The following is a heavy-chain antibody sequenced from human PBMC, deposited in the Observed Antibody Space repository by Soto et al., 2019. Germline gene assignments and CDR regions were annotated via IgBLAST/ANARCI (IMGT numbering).Heavy chain of an antibody. Sequence: QVQLQESGPGLVKPSQTLSLTCTVSGGSISSGGYYWSWIRQHPGKGLEWIGYIYYSGSTYYNPSLKSRVTIXXDXSXXQFSLKLSSVTAADTAVYYCARVKHSSGWFDAFDIWGQGTMVTVSS. J-gene: IGHJ3*02. V-gene: IGHV4-31*03. D-gene: IGHD6-19*01. CDR2: IYYSGST. CDR3: ARVKHSSGWFDAFDI. CDR1: GGSISSGGYY.